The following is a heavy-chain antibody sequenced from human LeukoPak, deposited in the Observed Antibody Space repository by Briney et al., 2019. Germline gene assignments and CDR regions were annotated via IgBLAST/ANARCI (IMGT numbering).Heavy chain of an antibody. CDR2: IRAYNGNT. Sequence: ASVKVSCKASGYTFTSYGISWVRQAPGQGLEWMGWIRAYNGNTNYAQKLQGRVTMTTDTSTSTAYMELRSLRSDDTAVYYCARAKENYYDSSDAFDIWGQGTMVTVSS. D-gene: IGHD3-22*01. J-gene: IGHJ3*02. CDR3: ARAKENYYDSSDAFDI. V-gene: IGHV1-18*01. CDR1: GYTFTSYG.